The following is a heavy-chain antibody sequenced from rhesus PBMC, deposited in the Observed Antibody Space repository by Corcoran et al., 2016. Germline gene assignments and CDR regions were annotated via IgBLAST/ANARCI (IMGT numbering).Heavy chain of an antibody. CDR3: ARGGARASSTHDY. CDR2: IYGNSAST. CDR1: GGSTSDRYS. J-gene: IGHJ4*01. Sequence: VQLQESGPGLVKPSETLYPTGAVSGGSTSDRYSRNRLRQPARNGRDWLGNIYGNSASTYYNPSLTSRVTISNDTSKNQFFLKLSSVTAADAAVYYCARGGARASSTHDYWGQGVLVTVSS. V-gene: IGHV4S9*01. D-gene: IGHD3S6*01.